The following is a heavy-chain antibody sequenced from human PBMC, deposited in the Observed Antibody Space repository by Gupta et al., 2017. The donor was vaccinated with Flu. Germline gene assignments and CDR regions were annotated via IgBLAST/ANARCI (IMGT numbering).Heavy chain of an antibody. D-gene: IGHD3-16*01. J-gene: IGHJ4*02. CDR3: ATGHWVK. V-gene: IGHV3-48*03. CDR2: ISSRGVT. CDR1: GFTLASYD. Sequence: VQLVECGVGFVQPGGSLGLACAASGFTLASYDMSWVRQATGRGLEWVSFISSRGVTYYGDPGRGGFTISRDKAKNSLYLKMSGLRVEDTAVYYCATGHWVKWGQGTLVTVSS.